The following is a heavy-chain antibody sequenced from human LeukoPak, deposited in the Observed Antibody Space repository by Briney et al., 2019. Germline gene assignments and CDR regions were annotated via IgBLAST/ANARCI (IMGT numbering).Heavy chain of an antibody. CDR3: ARVAGWHWFDA. V-gene: IGHV3-23*01. Sequence: PAGSLTLSCLASGFTFSSYEMTWVRQAPGRGLEWVSSIRPSGDNTYYGDSVKGGSTLSRDNSKNTVYLQRNNMRVDDTAVYYCARVAGWHWFDAWGQGTLVTASS. D-gene: IGHD6-19*01. CDR1: GFTFSSYE. J-gene: IGHJ5*02. CDR2: IRPSGDNT.